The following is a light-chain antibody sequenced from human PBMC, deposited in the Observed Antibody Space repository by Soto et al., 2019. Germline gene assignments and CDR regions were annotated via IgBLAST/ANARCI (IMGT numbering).Light chain of an antibody. CDR3: QQYYTTPPT. V-gene: IGKV4-1*01. CDR1: QSVLFSINQTNY. J-gene: IGKJ1*01. Sequence: DIVLTQSPDSVAVSLGERATINCKSSQSVLFSINQTNYLPWYHQKPGQPPKLLTYWAPIRESGVPTRFSGSGSGTNFTLTISSLQAEDAAVYYCQQYYTTPPTFGLGTKV. CDR2: WAP.